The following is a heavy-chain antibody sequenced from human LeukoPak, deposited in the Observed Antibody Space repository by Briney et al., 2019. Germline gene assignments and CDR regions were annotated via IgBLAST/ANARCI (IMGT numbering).Heavy chain of an antibody. J-gene: IGHJ5*02. Sequence: GGSLRLSCAASGFTFSSYGMHWVRQAPGKGLEWVAVIWYDGSNKYYADSVKGRFTISRDNSMNTLYLQMNSLRAEDTAVYYCARIPGWGVISAWGQGTLVTASS. CDR1: GFTFSSYG. CDR3: ARIPGWGVISA. V-gene: IGHV3-33*01. CDR2: IWYDGSNK. D-gene: IGHD3-10*01.